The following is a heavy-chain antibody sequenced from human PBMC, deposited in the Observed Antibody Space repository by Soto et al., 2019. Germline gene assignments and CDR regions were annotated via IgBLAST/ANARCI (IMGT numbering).Heavy chain of an antibody. CDR2: ISYDGSNK. Sequence: GGSLRLSCAASGFTFSSYGMHWVRQAPGKGLEWVAVISYDGSNKYYADSVKGRFTISRDNSKNTLYLQMNSLRAEDTAVYYCAKHKLAGVVAATPISLHWFDPWGQGTLVTVSS. V-gene: IGHV3-30*18. CDR3: AKHKLAGVVAATPISLHWFDP. J-gene: IGHJ5*02. D-gene: IGHD2-15*01. CDR1: GFTFSSYG.